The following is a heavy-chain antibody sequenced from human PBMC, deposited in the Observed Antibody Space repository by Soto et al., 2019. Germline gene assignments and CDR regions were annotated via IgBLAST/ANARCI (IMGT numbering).Heavy chain of an antibody. CDR3: ATGGRGYSYAPRFYFEY. D-gene: IGHD5-18*01. Sequence: QVQLVQSGAEVKKPGSSVQVTCKASGAIFSSNAISWVRQAPGQGLEWMGGILPIFGRTNYAQKFECRVTITADESARTAYMELSSLKSEDTAVYYCATGGRGYSYAPRFYFEYWGQGTLVTVSS. V-gene: IGHV1-69*19. CDR1: GAIFSSNA. CDR2: ILPIFGRT. J-gene: IGHJ4*02.